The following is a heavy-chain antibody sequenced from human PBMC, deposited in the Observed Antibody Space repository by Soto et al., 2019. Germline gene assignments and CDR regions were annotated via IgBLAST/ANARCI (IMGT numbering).Heavy chain of an antibody. CDR3: ARDGIAVAGGNWFDP. J-gene: IGHJ5*02. CDR2: MDPDSGNT. Sequence: ASVKVSCKASGYTFTNYEINWVRQATGQGLEWMGWMDPDSGNTGYAQQFQGRVTVTRNTSISTAYMELSSLRSDDTAVYYCARDGIAVAGGNWFDPWGQGTMVTVYS. D-gene: IGHD6-19*01. V-gene: IGHV1-8*01. CDR1: GYTFTNYE.